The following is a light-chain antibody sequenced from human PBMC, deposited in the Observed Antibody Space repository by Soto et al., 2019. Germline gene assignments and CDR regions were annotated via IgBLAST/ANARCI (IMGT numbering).Light chain of an antibody. J-gene: IGKJ3*01. CDR2: GAS. CDR1: QGISSF. Sequence: IQLTQSPSSLSASVGDRVTITCRASQGISSFLAWYQQKPGKAPKLLIYGASTLQSGVLSRFSGSGSGTDFTLTIGSLQPEDFATYYCQQLNSFPIPFGPGTKVDIK. CDR3: QQLNSFPIP. V-gene: IGKV1-9*01.